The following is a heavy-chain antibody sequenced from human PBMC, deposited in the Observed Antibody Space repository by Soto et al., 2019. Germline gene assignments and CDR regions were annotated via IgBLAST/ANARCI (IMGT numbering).Heavy chain of an antibody. J-gene: IGHJ5*02. CDR1: GYTFTSYG. V-gene: IGHV1-18*01. D-gene: IGHD5-12*01. Sequence: ASVKVSCKASGYTFTSYGISWVRQAPGQGLEWMGWISGYNGNTNYAQKLQGRVTMTTDTSTSTAYMELRSLRSDDTAVYYCARYRATINSFWFDPWGQGTLVTVSS. CDR2: ISGYNGNT. CDR3: ARYRATINSFWFDP.